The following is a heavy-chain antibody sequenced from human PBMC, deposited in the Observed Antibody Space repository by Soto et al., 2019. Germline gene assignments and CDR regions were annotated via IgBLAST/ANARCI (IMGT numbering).Heavy chain of an antibody. CDR2: IKSETDGGTT. J-gene: IGHJ1*01. V-gene: IGHV3-15*07. D-gene: IGHD2-2*02. CDR3: PGLILYLYQLLYEGGLPCVY. Sequence: KNQVRKDPGKGLEWVGRIKSETDGGTTDYAAPVKGRFTISRENAKNSLYLQMNSLRAGDTAVYYCPGLILYLYQLLYEGGLPCVYSVQVTLFTV.